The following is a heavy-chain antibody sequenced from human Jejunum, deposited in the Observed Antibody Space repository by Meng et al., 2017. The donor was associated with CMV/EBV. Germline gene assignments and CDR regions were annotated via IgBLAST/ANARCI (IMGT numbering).Heavy chain of an antibody. CDR1: GFPFRNNY. CDR2: NGTRSKYI. D-gene: IGHD3-16*01. Sequence: VRLGGLGGGLAKLGGSLSLSWAPSGFPFRNNYMSGTRQAPGKGLEWVSLNGTRSKYIGYADSVKGRFTISRDDAQNSLYLQMNSLRAEDTPVYYCAREHYANPGYWGQGTLVTVSS. CDR3: AREHYANPGY. V-gene: IGHV3-11*05. J-gene: IGHJ4*02.